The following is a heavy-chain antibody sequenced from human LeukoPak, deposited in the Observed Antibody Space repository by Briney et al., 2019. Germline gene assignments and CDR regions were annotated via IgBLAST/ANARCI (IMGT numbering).Heavy chain of an antibody. Sequence: GGSLRLSCAASGFTASNNYMSWVRQAPGKGLEWVSVIHSGGTTNYADSVQGRFTISRDNSKTTVYPHMNSLRAEDTAVYYCARDSDSGYGPFASWGQGTLVTVSS. CDR2: IHSGGTT. CDR3: ARDSDSGYGPFAS. CDR1: GFTASNNY. J-gene: IGHJ4*02. V-gene: IGHV3-53*01. D-gene: IGHD5-12*01.